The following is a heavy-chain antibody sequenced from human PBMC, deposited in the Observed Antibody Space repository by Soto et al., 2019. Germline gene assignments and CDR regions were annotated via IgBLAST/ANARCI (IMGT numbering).Heavy chain of an antibody. J-gene: IGHJ6*02. D-gene: IGHD2-21*01. Sequence: QVQLQESGPGLVKPSQTLSLTCTVSGGSISSGGYYWSWIRQHPGKGLEWIGYIYYSGSTYYNPCLKSRVSLLVDTSKYQFLLKLSSVTAADTAVDYCARVIAFGGLDVWGQGTTVTVSS. V-gene: IGHV4-31*03. CDR2: IYYSGST. CDR3: ARVIAFGGLDV. CDR1: GGSISSGGYY.